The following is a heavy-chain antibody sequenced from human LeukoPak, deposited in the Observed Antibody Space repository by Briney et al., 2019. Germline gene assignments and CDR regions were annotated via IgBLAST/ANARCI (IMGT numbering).Heavy chain of an antibody. CDR1: GFALSTRGMR. D-gene: IGHD3-10*01. J-gene: IGHJ4*02. Sequence: SAPALVKPTQTLTLTCTFVGFALSTRGMRVNWIRQPPGKALERLARNDWDDDKFYSTSLKTRLTISKDSAKNQVVLTMTNMDPVDTATYYCARSIWFGELYFDYWGQGTLVTVSS. V-gene: IGHV2-70*04. CDR2: NDWDDDK. CDR3: ARSIWFGELYFDY.